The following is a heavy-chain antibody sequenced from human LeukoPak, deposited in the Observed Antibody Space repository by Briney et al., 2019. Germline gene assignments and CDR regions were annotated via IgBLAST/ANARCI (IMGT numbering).Heavy chain of an antibody. J-gene: IGHJ5*02. CDR3: ARTLIVANTYNWFDP. Sequence: SVKVSCKASGGTFSSYAISWVRQAPGQGLEWMGGIIPIFGTANYAQKFQGRVTITADESTSAAYMELSSLRSEDTAVYYCARTLIVANTYNWFDPWGQGTLVTVSS. D-gene: IGHD2-21*01. CDR2: IIPIFGTA. CDR1: GGTFSSYA. V-gene: IGHV1-69*13.